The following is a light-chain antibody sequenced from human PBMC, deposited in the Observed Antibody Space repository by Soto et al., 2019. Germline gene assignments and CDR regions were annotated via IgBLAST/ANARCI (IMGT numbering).Light chain of an antibody. CDR1: QSISDT. CDR3: QQYNNWPPWT. CDR2: GAS. Sequence: IVMTQSPSTLSVSPGGRVTLSCRASQSISDTIAWYQQKPGQAPRLLIYGASTRATGIPARFSGSGSGTEFTLTISSLQSEDFAVYYCQQYNNWPPWTFGQGTKVDIK. J-gene: IGKJ1*01. V-gene: IGKV3-15*01.